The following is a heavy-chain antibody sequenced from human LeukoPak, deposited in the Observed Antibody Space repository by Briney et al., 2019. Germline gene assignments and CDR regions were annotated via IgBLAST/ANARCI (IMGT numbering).Heavy chain of an antibody. CDR1: GFTFSSYG. V-gene: IGHV3-30*02. CDR2: IQNDGSNE. D-gene: IGHD2-8*01. Sequence: PGGSLRLSCAAPGFTFSSYGMHWVRQAPGKGLEWVAYIQNDGSNEQYADSVKGRFSISRDSSKNILYLQMNSLRAEDTAVYYCAKDRCSNGIGYYYYYMDVWGKGTTVTISS. CDR3: AKDRCSNGIGYYYYYMDV. J-gene: IGHJ6*03.